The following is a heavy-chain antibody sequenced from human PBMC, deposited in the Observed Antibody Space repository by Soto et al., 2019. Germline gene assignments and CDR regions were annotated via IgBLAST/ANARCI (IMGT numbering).Heavy chain of an antibody. V-gene: IGHV3-30-3*01. CDR1: GFTFSTYA. Sequence: PGGSLRLSCAASGFTFSTYAVQWVRQVPGKGLEWVAVISYDESNKNYADSVKGRFTISRDNPKNTLYLQMNGLRAEDTAMYYCAFVRIVPGQAFDIWGQGTMVTVSS. D-gene: IGHD2-2*01. CDR3: AFVRIVPGQAFDI. J-gene: IGHJ3*02. CDR2: ISYDESNK.